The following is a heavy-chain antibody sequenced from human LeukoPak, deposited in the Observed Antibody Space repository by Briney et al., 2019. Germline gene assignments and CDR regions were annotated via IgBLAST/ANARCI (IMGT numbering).Heavy chain of an antibody. CDR1: GGSISSSSYY. CDR2: IYYSGST. V-gene: IGHV4-39*02. J-gene: IGHJ6*03. Sequence: SETLSLTCTVSGGSISSSSYYWGWLRQPPGKGLEWIGSIYYSGSTYYNPSLKSRVTISVDTSSNQFSLKLSSVTAADTAVYYCAREKLGYYYYMDVWGKGTTVTISS. CDR3: AREKLGYYYYMDV. D-gene: IGHD1-7*01.